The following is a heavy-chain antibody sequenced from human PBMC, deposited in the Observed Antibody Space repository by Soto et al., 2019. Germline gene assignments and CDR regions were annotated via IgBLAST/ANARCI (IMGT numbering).Heavy chain of an antibody. CDR1: GGSVSSGVHY. CDR2: ISNSGST. J-gene: IGHJ4*02. D-gene: IGHD3-10*02. Sequence: SETLSLTCSVSGGSVSSGVHYWSWIRQPPGKGLELIGYISNSGSTNYNPSLTSRVAISLDRSRNQFSLKLTSVPAADTAVYYCATLRITNARVVTGHYCDYLGRVTLVTSSS. V-gene: IGHV4-61*08. CDR3: ATLRITNARVVTGHYCDY.